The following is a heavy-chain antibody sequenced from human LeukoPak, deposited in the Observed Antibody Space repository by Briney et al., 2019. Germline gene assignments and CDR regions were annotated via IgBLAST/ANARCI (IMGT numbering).Heavy chain of an antibody. CDR3: ARNWGQSYWYFDL. CDR1: GGTFSSYA. D-gene: IGHD7-27*01. J-gene: IGHJ2*01. CDR2: IIPILGIA. V-gene: IGHV1-69*04. Sequence: SVKVSCKASGGTFSSYAISWVRQAPGQGLEWMGRIIPILGIANYAQKLQGRVTITADKSTSTAYMELSSLRSEDTAVYYCARNWGQSYWYFDLWGRGTLVTVSS.